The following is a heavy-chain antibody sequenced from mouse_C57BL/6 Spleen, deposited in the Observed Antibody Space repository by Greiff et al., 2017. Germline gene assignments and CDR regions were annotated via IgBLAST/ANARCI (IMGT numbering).Heavy chain of an antibody. CDR2: ISGGGGNT. Sequence: EVKLVESGGGLVKPGGSLKLSCAASGFTFSSYTMSWVRQTPEKRLEWVATISGGGGNTYYPDSVKGRFTISRDNAKNTLYLQMSSLRSEDTALYYCARQGLIYYGSSYWYFDVWGTGTTVTVSS. D-gene: IGHD1-1*01. CDR3: ARQGLIYYGSSYWYFDV. V-gene: IGHV5-9*01. J-gene: IGHJ1*03. CDR1: GFTFSSYT.